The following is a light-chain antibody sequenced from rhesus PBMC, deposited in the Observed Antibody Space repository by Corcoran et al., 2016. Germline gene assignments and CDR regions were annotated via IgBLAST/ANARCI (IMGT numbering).Light chain of an antibody. CDR3: QQYNNWKT. J-gene: IGKJ1*01. CDR2: GAS. V-gene: IGKV3S9*01. Sequence: EIVMTQSPATLSLSPGERATLSCRASQSVSSYVAWYQQKPEQAPRLLIYGASSRATGIPDRFSGSGSGTDFTLIIRSLEPEDVGVYYCQQYNNWKTFGQGTKVELK. CDR1: QSVSSY.